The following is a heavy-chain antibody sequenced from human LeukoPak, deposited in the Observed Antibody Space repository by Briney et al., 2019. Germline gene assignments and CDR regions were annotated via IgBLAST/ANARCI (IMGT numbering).Heavy chain of an antibody. Sequence: GASLKISGKGSGYIFTTYWIGWARQLPGKGLEWMGIIYPSDSDTRYSPSFQGQVTISADKSMSTAYLQWSSLKASDTAMYYCVRLANFWSGFADWGQGTLLTVSS. V-gene: IGHV5-51*01. J-gene: IGHJ4*02. CDR2: IYPSDSDT. CDR3: VRLANFWSGFAD. CDR1: GYIFTTYW. D-gene: IGHD3-3*01.